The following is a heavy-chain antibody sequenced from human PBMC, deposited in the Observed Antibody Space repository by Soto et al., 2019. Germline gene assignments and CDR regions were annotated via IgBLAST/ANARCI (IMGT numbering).Heavy chain of an antibody. CDR3: AKEGWSYYGSSGYYPDY. V-gene: IGHV3-30*18. CDR2: ISYDGSNK. D-gene: IGHD3-22*01. J-gene: IGHJ4*02. Sequence: QVQLVESGGGVVQPGRSLRLSCAASGFTFSSYGMHWVRQAPGKELEWVAVISYDGSNKYYADSVKGRFTISRDNSKNTLYLQMNSLRAEDTAVYYCAKEGWSYYGSSGYYPDYWGQGTLVTVSS. CDR1: GFTFSSYG.